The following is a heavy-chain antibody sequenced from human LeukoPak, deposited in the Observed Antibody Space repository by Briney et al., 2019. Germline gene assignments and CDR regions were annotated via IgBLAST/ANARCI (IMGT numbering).Heavy chain of an antibody. CDR1: GYTFTSYY. J-gene: IGHJ4*02. CDR2: INPSGGST. D-gene: IGHD3-3*01. CDR3: ARDQSYYDFWSGYYPHLDY. Sequence: ASVKVSCKASGYTFTSYYMHWVRQAPGQGLEWMRIINPSGGSTSYAQKFQGRVTMTRDTSTSTVYMELSSLRSEDTAVYYCARDQSYYDFWSGYYPHLDYWGQGTLVTVSS. V-gene: IGHV1-46*01.